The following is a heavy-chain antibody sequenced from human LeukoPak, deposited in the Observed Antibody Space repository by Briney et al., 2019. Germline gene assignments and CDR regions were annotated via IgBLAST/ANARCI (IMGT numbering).Heavy chain of an antibody. CDR1: EFSVGSNY. D-gene: IGHD5-24*01. CDR3: ARSVYEMATITFDY. CDR2: ISSSSSYI. Sequence: PGGSLRLSCAASEFSVGSNYMTWVRQAPGKGLEWVSSISSSSSYIYYADSVKGRFTISRDNAKNSLYLQMNSLRAEDTAVYYCARSVYEMATITFDYWGQGTLVTVSS. V-gene: IGHV3-21*01. J-gene: IGHJ4*02.